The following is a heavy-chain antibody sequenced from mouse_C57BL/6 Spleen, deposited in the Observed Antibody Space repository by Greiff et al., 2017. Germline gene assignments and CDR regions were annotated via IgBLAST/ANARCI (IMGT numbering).Heavy chain of an antibody. V-gene: IGHV1-19*01. D-gene: IGHD2-10*02. CDR3: AREGEYGNYDFDY. CDR2: INPYNGGT. J-gene: IGHJ2*01. CDR1: GYTFTDYY. Sequence: EVQLQQSGPVLVKPGASVKMSCKASGYTFTDYYMNWVKQSHGKSLEWIGVINPYNGGTSYNQKFKGKATLTVDKSSNTDYMELNRLASEDSAVYYCAREGEYGNYDFDYWGQGTTLTVSA.